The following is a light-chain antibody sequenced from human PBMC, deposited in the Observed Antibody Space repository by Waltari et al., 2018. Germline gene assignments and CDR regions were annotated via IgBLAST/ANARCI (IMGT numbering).Light chain of an antibody. CDR1: NSDVGSYNF. J-gene: IGLJ1*01. CDR2: EVN. V-gene: IGLV2-23*02. CDR3: CSFAGSNIHYV. Sequence: QSALTQPASVSGSPGQSITISCTGTNSDVGSYNFVSCYQLYPGKAPKVIIYEVNKRPSGVSNRFSGSKSGNTASLTISGLQAEDEADYYCCSFAGSNIHYVFGTGTEVTVL.